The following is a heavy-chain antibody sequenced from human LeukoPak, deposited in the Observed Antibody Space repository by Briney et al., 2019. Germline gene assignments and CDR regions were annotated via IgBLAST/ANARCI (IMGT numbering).Heavy chain of an antibody. CDR3: ARARLRFYGMDV. CDR2: ISSSGSTI. D-gene: IGHD4-17*01. J-gene: IGHJ6*02. V-gene: IGHV3-48*03. Sequence: GGSLRLSCAASGFTFSSYEMNWVRQAPGKGLEWVSYISSSGSTIYYADSVKGRFTISRDNAKNSLYLQMNSLRAEDTAVYYCARARLRFYGMDVWGQGTTVTVS. CDR1: GFTFSSYE.